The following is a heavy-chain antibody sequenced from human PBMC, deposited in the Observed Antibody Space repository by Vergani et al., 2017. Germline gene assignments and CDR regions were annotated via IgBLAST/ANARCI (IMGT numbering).Heavy chain of an antibody. CDR2: ISSSSSYI. Sequence: EVQLVESGGGLVKPGGSLRLSCAASGFTFSSYSMNWVRQAPGKGLEWVSSISSSSSYIYYADSVKGRFTISRDNAKNSLYLQMNSLRAEDTAVYYCASGGQRFLEWLPPYYYYYYMDVWGK. J-gene: IGHJ6*03. V-gene: IGHV3-21*01. CDR3: ASGGQRFLEWLPPYYYYYYMDV. CDR1: GFTFSSYS. D-gene: IGHD3-3*01.